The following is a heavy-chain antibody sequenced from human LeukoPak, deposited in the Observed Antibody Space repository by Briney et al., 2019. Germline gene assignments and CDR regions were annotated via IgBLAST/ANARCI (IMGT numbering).Heavy chain of an antibody. CDR1: GYTFTGYY. V-gene: IGHV1-2*04. J-gene: IGHJ5*02. CDR2: INPNSGGT. CDR3: ARVHGGDTNWFDP. D-gene: IGHD2-21*02. Sequence: ASAKVSCKASGYTFTGYYMHWVRQAPGQGLEWMGWINPNSGGTNYAQKFQGWVTMTRDTSISTAYMELSRLRSDDTAVYYCARVHGGDTNWFDPWGQGTLVTVSS.